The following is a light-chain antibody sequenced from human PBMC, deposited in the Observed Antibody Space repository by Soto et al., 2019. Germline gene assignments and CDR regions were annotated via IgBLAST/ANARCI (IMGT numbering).Light chain of an antibody. CDR1: QGVSSK. Sequence: EIVMTQSPATLSLSPGGRATLSCRASQGVSSKLAWYRQKPGQAPRLLIYAASTRATDIPARFRGSGSGTEFTLTISSLESEDFAVYYCQHYYNWPRTFGQGTKLEIK. J-gene: IGKJ2*01. V-gene: IGKV3-15*01. CDR2: AAS. CDR3: QHYYNWPRT.